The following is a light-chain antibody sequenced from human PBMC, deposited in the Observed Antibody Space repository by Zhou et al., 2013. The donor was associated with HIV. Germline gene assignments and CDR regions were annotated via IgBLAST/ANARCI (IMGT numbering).Light chain of an antibody. Sequence: EIVLTQSPGTLSLSPGERVTLSCRASQSVSSTYLAWFQQRPGQPPRLLIYDASNRATGIPARFSGSGSGTDFTLTISSLEPEDFAVYYCQQRSNWLFGQGTRLEIK. J-gene: IGKJ5*01. CDR3: QQRSNWL. V-gene: IGKV3-11*01. CDR2: DAS. CDR1: QSVSSTY.